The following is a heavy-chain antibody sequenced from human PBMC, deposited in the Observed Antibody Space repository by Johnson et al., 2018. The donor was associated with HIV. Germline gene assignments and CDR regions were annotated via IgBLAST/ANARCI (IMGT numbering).Heavy chain of an antibody. V-gene: IGHV3-13*01. D-gene: IGHD3-9*01. CDR3: ARAGDYDILTGSLMKGAFDI. Sequence: VQLVESGGGLVQPGGSLRLSCAASGFTSSSYDMHWVRQATGKGLELVSGIGTAGDTYYPDSVKGRFTVSLDNAKNSLYLQMNSLRAGDTAAYYCARAGDYDILTGSLMKGAFDIWGQGTMVTVSS. CDR2: IGTAGDT. J-gene: IGHJ3*02. CDR1: GFTSSSYD.